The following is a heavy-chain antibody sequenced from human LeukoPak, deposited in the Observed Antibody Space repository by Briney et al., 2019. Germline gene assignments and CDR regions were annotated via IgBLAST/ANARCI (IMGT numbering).Heavy chain of an antibody. D-gene: IGHD6-6*01. CDR1: GGSISSYY. Sequence: SETLSLTCTVSGGSISSYYWSWIRQPPGKGLEWIGNVYYTGTTSYNSSLKSRVTISVDTSKNQFSLEVTSMTAADTAVYYCARNTSSSPWFDPWGQGTLVTVSS. CDR2: VYYTGTT. CDR3: ARNTSSSPWFDP. J-gene: IGHJ5*02. V-gene: IGHV4-59*01.